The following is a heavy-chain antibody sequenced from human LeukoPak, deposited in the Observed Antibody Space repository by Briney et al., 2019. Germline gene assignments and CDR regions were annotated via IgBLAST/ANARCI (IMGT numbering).Heavy chain of an antibody. J-gene: IGHJ4*02. CDR2: IYYSGST. Sequence: SETLSLTCTVSGGSISSYYWGWIRQPPGKGLEWIGSIYYSGSTYYNPSLKSRVTISVDTSKNQFSLKLSSVTAADTAVYYCARHRGTTPFDYWGQGTLVTVSS. V-gene: IGHV4-39*01. CDR1: GGSISSYY. CDR3: ARHRGTTPFDY. D-gene: IGHD1-1*01.